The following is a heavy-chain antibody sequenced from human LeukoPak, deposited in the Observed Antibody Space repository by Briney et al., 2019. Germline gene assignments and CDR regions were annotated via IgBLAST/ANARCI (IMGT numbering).Heavy chain of an antibody. Sequence: GASVKVSCKASGYTFSNHGISRVRQAPGQGLEWMGWISGYNGQTEYAQKFQGRVTLTTDTSTSTAYMEVRSLTSDDTAVYYCARDIGVSQFDYWGQGTLVTVSS. CDR1: GYTFSNHG. CDR2: ISGYNGQT. CDR3: ARDIGVSQFDY. V-gene: IGHV1-18*01. J-gene: IGHJ4*02. D-gene: IGHD3-10*01.